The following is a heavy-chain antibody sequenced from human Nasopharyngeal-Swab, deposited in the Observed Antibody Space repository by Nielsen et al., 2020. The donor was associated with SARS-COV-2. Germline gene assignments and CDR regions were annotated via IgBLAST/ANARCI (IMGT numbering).Heavy chain of an antibody. CDR2: IIPIFGTA. Sequence: SSVTVSCKASGYTFTSYAISWVRQAPAQGVEWMGGIIPIFGTANYAQKFQGRVTITADESTSTAYMELSSLRSDDTAVYYCTTQLGDAFDIWAQGTRVTVSS. V-gene: IGHV1-69*13. CDR3: TTQLGDAFDI. CDR1: GYTFTSYA. J-gene: IGHJ3*02. D-gene: IGHD6-6*01.